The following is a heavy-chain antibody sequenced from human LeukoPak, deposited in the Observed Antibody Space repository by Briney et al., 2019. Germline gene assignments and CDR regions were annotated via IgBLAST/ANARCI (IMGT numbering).Heavy chain of an antibody. D-gene: IGHD6-13*01. CDR3: ARVVGLTGYSSSWYSGYYYYMDV. Sequence: SVKVSCKASGGTFSSYAISWVRQAPGQGLEWTGGNIPIFGRANYAQKFQDRVTITADKSTSTAYMELSSLRSEDTAVYYCARVVGLTGYSSSWYSGYYYYMDVWGKGTTVTVSS. J-gene: IGHJ6*03. CDR2: NIPIFGRA. V-gene: IGHV1-69*06. CDR1: GGTFSSYA.